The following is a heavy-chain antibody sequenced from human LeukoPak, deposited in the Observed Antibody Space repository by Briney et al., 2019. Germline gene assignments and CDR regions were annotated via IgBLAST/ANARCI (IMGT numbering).Heavy chain of an antibody. V-gene: IGHV1-18*01. Sequence: ASVKVSCKASGYTFTSYGISWVRQAPGQGLEWMGWISAYNGNTNHAQKLQGRVTMTTDTSTSTAYMELRSLRSDDTAVYYCAREDFHSRAGAFDIWGQGTMVTVSS. J-gene: IGHJ3*02. CDR1: GYTFTSYG. CDR2: ISAYNGNT. CDR3: AREDFHSRAGAFDI. D-gene: IGHD3-22*01.